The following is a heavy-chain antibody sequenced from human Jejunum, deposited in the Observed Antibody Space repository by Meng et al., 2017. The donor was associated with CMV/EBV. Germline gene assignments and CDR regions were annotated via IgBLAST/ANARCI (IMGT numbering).Heavy chain of an antibody. V-gene: IGHV3-23*03. CDR1: GFPFRSYA. Sequence: SCGASGFPFRSYAMSWVRHAPGPGLQWVSRIDTGGGITKYADSVKGRFTISRDNSKNTLYLQMNNLRAEDTAVYFCVRVAGTFDYWGQGTQGTVSS. J-gene: IGHJ4*02. CDR3: VRVAGTFDY. D-gene: IGHD6-19*01. CDR2: IDTGGGIT.